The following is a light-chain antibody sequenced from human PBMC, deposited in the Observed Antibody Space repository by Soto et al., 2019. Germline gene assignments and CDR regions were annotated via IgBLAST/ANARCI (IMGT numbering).Light chain of an antibody. CDR2: GAS. CDR3: QQYGSSLSWT. V-gene: IGKV3-20*01. J-gene: IGKJ1*01. Sequence: EIVLTLSPGTLSLSPGERATLSCRASQSVSSSYLAWYQQKPGQAPRLLIYGASSRATGIPDRFSGSGSGTDFTLTISRLEPEDFAVYYCQQYGSSLSWTFGQGTKVEIK. CDR1: QSVSSSY.